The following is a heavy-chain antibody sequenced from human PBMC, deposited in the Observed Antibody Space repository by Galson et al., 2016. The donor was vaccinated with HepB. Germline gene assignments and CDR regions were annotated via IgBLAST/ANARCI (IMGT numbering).Heavy chain of an antibody. CDR2: ISYDGHNK. J-gene: IGHJ4*02. CDR3: AKARSRYGSDCIDY. D-gene: IGHD6-19*01. Sequence: SLRLSCAASGFSFSGYGMHWVRQAPGKGLEWLAVISYDGHNKYYGDSVKGRFTISRDNSNNTLYLQVTSLRAEDTAVYYCAKARSRYGSDCIDYWGQGALVTGSS. CDR1: GFSFSGYG. V-gene: IGHV3-30*18.